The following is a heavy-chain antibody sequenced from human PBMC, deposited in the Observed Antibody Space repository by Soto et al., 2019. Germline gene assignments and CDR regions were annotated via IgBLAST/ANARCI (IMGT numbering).Heavy chain of an antibody. Sequence: EVILVESGGGLVQPGGSLRLSCASSGFTFSSYEMNWVRQAPGKGLEWVSYISSSGDTTYYADSVKGRFTISRDNAQNSLYLQMDSLTAEDTAIYYCARDFSSNTGIFYYFNGMDVWGQGTTVTVAS. CDR1: GFTFSSYE. CDR3: ARDFSSNTGIFYYFNGMDV. J-gene: IGHJ6*02. V-gene: IGHV3-48*03. CDR2: ISSSGDTT. D-gene: IGHD4-4*01.